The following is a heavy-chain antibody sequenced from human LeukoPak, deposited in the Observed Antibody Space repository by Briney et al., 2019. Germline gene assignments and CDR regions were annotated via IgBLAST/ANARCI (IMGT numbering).Heavy chain of an antibody. CDR3: ARGYYDFWSGYPGFAFDY. Sequence: SETLSLTCAVYGGSFSGYYWSWIRQPPGKGLEWIGEINHSGSTNYNPSLKSRVTISVDTSKNQFSLKLMSVTSADTAVYSCARGYYDFWSGYPGFAFDYWGQGTLVTVSS. CDR2: INHSGST. CDR1: GGSFSGYY. J-gene: IGHJ4*02. V-gene: IGHV4-34*01. D-gene: IGHD3-3*01.